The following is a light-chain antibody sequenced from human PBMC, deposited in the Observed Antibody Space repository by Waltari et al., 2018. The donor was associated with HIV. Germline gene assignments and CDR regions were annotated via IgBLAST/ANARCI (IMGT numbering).Light chain of an antibody. J-gene: IGKJ1*01. Sequence: DIVMTQSPLSLPVTPGEPASISCRSSQSLLHSDGYNYLDWYVQKPGQSPQLLIYLGSNRASGVPDRFSGSGSGTDFTLKISRVEAEDVGVYYCMQPLHEWTFGQGTKVEIK. CDR2: LGS. V-gene: IGKV2-28*01. CDR3: MQPLHEWT. CDR1: QSLLHSDGYNY.